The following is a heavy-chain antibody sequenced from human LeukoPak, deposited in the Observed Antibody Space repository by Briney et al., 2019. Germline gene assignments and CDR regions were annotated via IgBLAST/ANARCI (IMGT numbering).Heavy chain of an antibody. CDR1: GGSISSYY. J-gene: IGHJ6*03. CDR2: IYTSGNT. CDR3: ARVLVGANYYSYYMDV. Sequence: PSETLPLTCTVSGGSISSYYWSWIRQPAGKGLEWIGRIYTSGNTNYNPSLKSRVTISVDKSKNQFSLKLSSVTAADTAVYYCARVLVGANYYSYYMDVWGKGTTVTVSS. D-gene: IGHD1-26*01. V-gene: IGHV4-4*07.